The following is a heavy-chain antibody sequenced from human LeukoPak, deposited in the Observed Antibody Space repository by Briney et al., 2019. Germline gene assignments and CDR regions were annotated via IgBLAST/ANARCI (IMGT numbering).Heavy chain of an antibody. J-gene: IGHJ4*02. D-gene: IGHD3-10*01. V-gene: IGHV1-18*01. Sequence: ASVKVSCKASGYTFTSYGISWVRQAPGQGLEWMGWISAYNGNTNYAQKLQGRVTMTTDTSTSTAYMELRSLRSDDTAVYYCARDPAGGVRGVPIDYWGQGTLVTVSS. CDR3: ARDPAGGVRGVPIDY. CDR2: ISAYNGNT. CDR1: GYTFTSYG.